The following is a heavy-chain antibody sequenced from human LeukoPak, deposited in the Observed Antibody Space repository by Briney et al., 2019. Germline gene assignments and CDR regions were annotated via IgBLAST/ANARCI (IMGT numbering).Heavy chain of an antibody. CDR3: ARLSYDSGTHYTVYKY. CDR1: GFTFSDYW. J-gene: IGHJ4*02. V-gene: IGHV3-7*01. CDR2: IKQDGSAK. D-gene: IGHD3-10*01. Sequence: GGSLRLSCAASGFTFSDYWMSWVRQAPGKGLEWVANIKQDGSAKYYVDSVKGRFTISRDNAKNPLHLQMNSLRDDDTAVYYCARLSYDSGTHYTVYKYWGQGTLVTVSS.